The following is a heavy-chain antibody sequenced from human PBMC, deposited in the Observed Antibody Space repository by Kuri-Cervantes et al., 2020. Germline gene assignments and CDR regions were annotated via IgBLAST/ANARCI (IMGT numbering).Heavy chain of an antibody. CDR2: IWYDGSNK. CDR1: GFTFSSYG. V-gene: IGHV3-33*06. CDR3: AQGHCSGGSCPISYFDY. D-gene: IGHD2-15*01. J-gene: IGHJ4*02. Sequence: GESLKISCAASGFTFSSYGMHWVRQAPGKGLEWVAVIWYDGSNKYYADSVKGRFTVSRDNSKNTLYLEMNSLRAEDTAVYYCAQGHCSGGSCPISYFDYWGQGTLVTVSS.